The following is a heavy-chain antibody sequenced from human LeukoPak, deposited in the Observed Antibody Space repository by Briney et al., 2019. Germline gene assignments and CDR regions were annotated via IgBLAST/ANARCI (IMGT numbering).Heavy chain of an antibody. CDR3: ARDGYYSSSWAYYYYYGMDV. D-gene: IGHD6-13*01. CDR1: GFTFSSYW. CDR2: INSDGSST. J-gene: IGHJ6*02. Sequence: GRSLRLSCAASGFTFSSYWMHWVRQAPGKGLVWVSRINSDGSSTSYADSVKGRFTISRDNAKNTLYLQMNSLRAEDTAVYYCARDGYYSSSWAYYYYYGMDVWGQGTTVTVSS. V-gene: IGHV3-74*01.